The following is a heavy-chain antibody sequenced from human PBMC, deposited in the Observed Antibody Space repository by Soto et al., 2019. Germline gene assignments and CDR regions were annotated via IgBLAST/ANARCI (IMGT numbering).Heavy chain of an antibody. D-gene: IGHD3-9*01. V-gene: IGHV3-30-3*01. J-gene: IGHJ4*02. CDR2: ISYDGSNK. Sequence: QPGGSLRLSCAASGFTFSSYAMHWVRQAPGKGLEWVAVISYDGSNKYYADSVKGRFTISRDNSKNTLYLQMNSLRAEDTAVYYCAREHVLRYFDWLPRYFDYWGQGTLVTVSS. CDR3: AREHVLRYFDWLPRYFDY. CDR1: GFTFSSYA.